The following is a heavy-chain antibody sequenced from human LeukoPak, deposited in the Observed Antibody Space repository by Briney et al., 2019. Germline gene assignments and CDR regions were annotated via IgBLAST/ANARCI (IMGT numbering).Heavy chain of an antibody. Sequence: PGGSLTLSCALSGFTFSSYWMSWVRQAPGKGLEWVDNIKKDGSEKKYVDSVKGRFTISRDNAKNSLYLQMNSLRAEDTAVYYCARDPYSGSYGNYYYYFMDVWGKGTTVTISS. D-gene: IGHD1-26*01. V-gene: IGHV3-7*01. CDR3: ARDPYSGSYGNYYYYFMDV. CDR1: GFTFSSYW. CDR2: IKKDGSEK. J-gene: IGHJ6*03.